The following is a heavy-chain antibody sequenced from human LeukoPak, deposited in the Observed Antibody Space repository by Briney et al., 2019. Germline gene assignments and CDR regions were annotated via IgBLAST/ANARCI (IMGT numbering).Heavy chain of an antibody. CDR3: ARRNWFDP. Sequence: SETLSLTCTVSGGFISSSSYYWGWIRQPPGKGLEWIGSIYYSGNTYYNSSLKSRVTIAVDTSKNQFSLKVSSVTATDTAVYYCARRNWFDPWGQGTLVTVSS. V-gene: IGHV4-39*01. CDR2: IYYSGNT. J-gene: IGHJ5*02. CDR1: GGFISSSSYY.